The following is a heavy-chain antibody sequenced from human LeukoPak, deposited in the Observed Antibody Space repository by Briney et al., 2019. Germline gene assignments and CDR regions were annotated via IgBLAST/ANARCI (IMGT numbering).Heavy chain of an antibody. CDR1: GYSISSGYY. V-gene: IGHV4-38-2*02. J-gene: IGHJ6*03. Sequence: PSETLSLTCTVSGYSISSGYYWGWIRQPPGKGLEWMGSIYHSGSTYYNPSLKSRVTISVDTSKNQFSLKLSSVTAADTAVYYCARDQPYTDVWGKGTTVTVSS. CDR2: IYHSGST. CDR3: ARDQPYTDV.